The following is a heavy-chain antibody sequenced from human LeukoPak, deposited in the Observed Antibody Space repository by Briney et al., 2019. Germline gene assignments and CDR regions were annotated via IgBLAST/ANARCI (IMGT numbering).Heavy chain of an antibody. J-gene: IGHJ4*02. CDR2: IYSGGST. CDR1: GFTVSSNY. V-gene: IGHV3-66*01. D-gene: IGHD6-13*01. Sequence: PGGSLRLSCAASGFTVSSNYMSWVRQAPGKGLEWVSVIYSGGSTYYADSVKGRFTISRDNSKNTLYLQMNSLRAEDTAVYYCARGKDDSSWYPFCYWGQGTLVTVSS. CDR3: ARGKDDSSWYPFCY.